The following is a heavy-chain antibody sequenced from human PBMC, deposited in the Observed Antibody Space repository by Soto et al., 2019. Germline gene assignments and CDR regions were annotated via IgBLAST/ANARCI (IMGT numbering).Heavy chain of an antibody. CDR3: AREGSSWSLTVDV. D-gene: IGHD6-13*01. CDR2: IYYSGST. CDR1: GGSISSYY. V-gene: IGHV4-59*01. J-gene: IGHJ6*02. Sequence: PSETLSLTCTVSGGSISSYYWSWIRQPPGKGLEWIGYIYYSGSTNYNPSLKSRVTISVDTSKNQFSLKLSSVTAADTAVYSCAREGSSWSLTVDVWGQGTKATVYS.